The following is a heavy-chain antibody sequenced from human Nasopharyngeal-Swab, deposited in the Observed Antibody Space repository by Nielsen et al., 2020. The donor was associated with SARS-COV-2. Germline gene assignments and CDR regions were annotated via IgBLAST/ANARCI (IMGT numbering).Heavy chain of an antibody. Sequence: ASVNVSCKLSGYTLPQLSMHWVRQPPVKGLECMVGFDHEDEETIHAQKFQGRVTMTEDTPTDTAYMELSSLRPEDRPVYYCATVAYCSSTSCYIDYYYGMDVCGQGTTVTVSS. D-gene: IGHD2-2*02. CDR1: GYTLPQLS. CDR3: ATVAYCSSTSCYIDYYYGMDV. V-gene: IGHV1-24*01. CDR2: FDHEDEET. J-gene: IGHJ6*02.